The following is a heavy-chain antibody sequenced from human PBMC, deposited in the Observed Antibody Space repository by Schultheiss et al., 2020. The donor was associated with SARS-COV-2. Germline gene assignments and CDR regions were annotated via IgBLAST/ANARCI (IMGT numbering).Heavy chain of an antibody. CDR3: YLRGVISDFYGMDV. D-gene: IGHD3-10*01. CDR2: ISYDGSNK. J-gene: IGHJ6*02. Sequence: GGSLRLSCAASGFTFSSYGMHWVRQAPGKGLEWVAVISYDGSNKYYSDSVKGRFTISRDNSKNTLYLQMNSLRAEDTALYYCYLRGVISDFYGMDVWGQGTTVTVSS. CDR1: GFTFSSYG. V-gene: IGHV3-30*03.